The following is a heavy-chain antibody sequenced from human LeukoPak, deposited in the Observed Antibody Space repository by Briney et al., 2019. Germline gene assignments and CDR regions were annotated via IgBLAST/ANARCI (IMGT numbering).Heavy chain of an antibody. V-gene: IGHV3-23*01. D-gene: IGHD3-22*01. J-gene: IGHJ4*02. Sequence: GGSLRLSCAASGFTFSSYAMSWVRQAPGKGLEWVSAISGSGGSTYYADSVKGRFTISRDSSKNTLYLQMNSLRAEDTAVYYCARDDSSGYFYDYWGQGTLVTVSS. CDR1: GFTFSSYA. CDR2: ISGSGGST. CDR3: ARDDSSGYFYDY.